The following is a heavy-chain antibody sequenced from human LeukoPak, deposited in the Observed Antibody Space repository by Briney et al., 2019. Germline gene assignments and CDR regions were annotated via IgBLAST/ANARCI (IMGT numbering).Heavy chain of an antibody. Sequence: GASVKVSCKASGYTFTGYYMHWLRQAPGQGLEWMGWINPNSGGTNYAQKFQGRVAMTRDTSISTAYMELSRLRSDDTAVYYCARDKVGSGWYGSSYWFDPWGQGTLVTVSS. D-gene: IGHD6-19*01. V-gene: IGHV1-2*02. CDR2: INPNSGGT. J-gene: IGHJ5*02. CDR3: ARDKVGSGWYGSSYWFDP. CDR1: GYTFTGYY.